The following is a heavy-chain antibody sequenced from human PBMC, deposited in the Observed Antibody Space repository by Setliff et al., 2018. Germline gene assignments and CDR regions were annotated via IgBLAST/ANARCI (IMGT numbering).Heavy chain of an antibody. CDR1: SGSISSYY. J-gene: IGHJ5*01. Sequence: PSETLSLTCTVSSGSISSYYWGWIRQTPGKGLDYIGYIDDNGGTHYNPSLKSRVTMSIDTSKNQFSLKLTSVTAADTAVYYCVRDLPELTGRSFDPWGQGTQVTVSS. CDR3: VRDLPELTGRSFDP. D-gene: IGHD7-27*01. CDR2: IDDNGGT. V-gene: IGHV4-59*12.